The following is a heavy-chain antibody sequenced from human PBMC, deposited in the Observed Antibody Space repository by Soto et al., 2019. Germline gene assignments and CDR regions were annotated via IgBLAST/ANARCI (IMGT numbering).Heavy chain of an antibody. CDR2: IIPIFNTT. D-gene: IGHD1-1*01. CDR1: GGTFYSYV. V-gene: IGHV1-69*12. Sequence: QVQLVQTGPEVKKPGSSVKVSCKASGGTFYSYVITWVRQAPGQGLEWMGGIIPIFNTTNYAQKFQGRITLTADESARTAYMEPNSLRSEDTAVYYCARGIVTGTTSNYYYYGMDVWGQGTTVTVSS. CDR3: ARGIVTGTTSNYYYYGMDV. J-gene: IGHJ6*02.